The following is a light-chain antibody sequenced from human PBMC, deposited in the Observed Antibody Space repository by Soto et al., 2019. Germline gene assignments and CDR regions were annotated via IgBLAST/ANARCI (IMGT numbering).Light chain of an antibody. V-gene: IGKV3-15*01. CDR2: GAS. Sequence: EIVMTQSPATLSVSPGERATLSCRASQRVSSNLAWYQQKPGQAPRLLIYGASTRATGIPARFSGSGSGTEFTLTISSLQSEDFAVYYCQQYNNWPSMYTFGQGTKLEIK. CDR1: QRVSSN. J-gene: IGKJ2*01. CDR3: QQYNNWPSMYT.